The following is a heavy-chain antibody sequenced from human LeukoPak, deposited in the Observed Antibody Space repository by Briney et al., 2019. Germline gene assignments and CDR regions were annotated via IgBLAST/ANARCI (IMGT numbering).Heavy chain of an antibody. CDR3: ARGNGCVEGAAAGTTVMDL. Sequence: ASVKVSCKASGYSFTNYDINWVRQATGQGLEWMGWMNPNSDNTIYAQKFQGRVTMTSDTSITTAYMELSSLRSEDTAVYYCARGNGCVEGAAAGTTVMDLWGQGTTVTVSS. CDR1: GYSFTNYD. CDR2: MNPNSDNT. D-gene: IGHD6-13*01. J-gene: IGHJ6*02. V-gene: IGHV1-8*01.